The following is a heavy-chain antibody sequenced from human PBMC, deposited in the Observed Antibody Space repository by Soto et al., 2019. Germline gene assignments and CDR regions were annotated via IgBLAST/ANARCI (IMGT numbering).Heavy chain of an antibody. J-gene: IGHJ4*02. CDR1: GFTFSDYY. Sequence: GGSLRLSCAASGFTFSDYYMSWIRQAPGKGLEWVSYISSSSSYTNYADSVKGRFTISRDNAKNSLYLQMNSLRAEDTAVYYCARVTNRHTYYYDSSGHSDYWGQGTLVTVSS. CDR3: ARVTNRHTYYYDSSGHSDY. D-gene: IGHD3-22*01. CDR2: ISSSSSYT. V-gene: IGHV3-11*06.